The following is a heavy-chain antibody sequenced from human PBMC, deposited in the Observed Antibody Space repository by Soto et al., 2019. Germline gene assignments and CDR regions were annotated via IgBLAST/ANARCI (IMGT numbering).Heavy chain of an antibody. J-gene: IGHJ6*02. CDR1: GFTFSSYE. D-gene: IGHD5-12*01. Sequence: VGSLRLSCAASGFTFSSYEMNWVRQAPGKGLEWVSYISSSGSTIYYADSVKGRFTISRDNAKNSLYPQMNSLRAEDTAVYYCARDSRPSIVATNVFSGWYGKVYYYYGMDVWGQGTTVTVS. CDR2: ISSSGSTI. V-gene: IGHV3-48*03. CDR3: ARDSRPSIVATNVFSGWYGKVYYYYGMDV.